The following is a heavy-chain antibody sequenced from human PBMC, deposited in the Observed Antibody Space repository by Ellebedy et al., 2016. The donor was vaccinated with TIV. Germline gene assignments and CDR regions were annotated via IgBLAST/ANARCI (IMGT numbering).Heavy chain of an antibody. CDR1: GFTFSSYA. CDR2: ISYDGSNR. Sequence: PGGSLRLSCAASGFTFSSYAMLWVRQAPGKGLEWAAVISYDGSNRYYADSMKGRVTISRDDSKNTLYLQMNSLRPEDTAVYYCARGPSTWSALDYWGRGTLVTVSS. V-gene: IGHV3-30*16. CDR3: ARGPSTWSALDY. D-gene: IGHD6-13*01. J-gene: IGHJ4*02.